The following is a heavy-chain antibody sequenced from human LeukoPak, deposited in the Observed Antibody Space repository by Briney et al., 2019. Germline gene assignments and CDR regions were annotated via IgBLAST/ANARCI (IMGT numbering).Heavy chain of an antibody. V-gene: IGHV3-7*01. CDR2: IKQDGSEK. CDR3: ARDRREYGDGYNRGDY. Sequence: GGSLRLSCAASGFTLSSYWMSWVRQAPGKGLEWVANIKQDGSEKYHVDSVKGRFTISRDNAKNSLYLQMNSLRAEDTAVYYCARDRREYGDGYNRGDYWGQGTLVTVSS. CDR1: GFTLSSYW. D-gene: IGHD5-24*01. J-gene: IGHJ4*02.